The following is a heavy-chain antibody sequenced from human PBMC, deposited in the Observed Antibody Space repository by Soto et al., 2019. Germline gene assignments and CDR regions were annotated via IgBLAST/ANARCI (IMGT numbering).Heavy chain of an antibody. D-gene: IGHD7-27*01. CDR2: IIPVIDTA. Sequence: ASVKVSCKASGGTFNIRWVRQAPGQGLEWMGGIIPVIDTANYARKFQGRVVISADRATNIVYMEMMSLTLEDTAVYYCARGSGADAFDIWGQGTMVTVSS. V-gene: IGHV1-69*06. CDR1: GGTFN. CDR3: ARGSGADAFDI. J-gene: IGHJ3*02.